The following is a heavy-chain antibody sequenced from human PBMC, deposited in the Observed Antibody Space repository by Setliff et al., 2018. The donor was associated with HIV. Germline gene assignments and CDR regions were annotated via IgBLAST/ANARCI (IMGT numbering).Heavy chain of an antibody. Sequence: ASVKVSCKASGFTFNDYYIHWVRQAPGQGLEWMGRTSPNRDGTNYAQKFQGRVTMTRDTSMRTVYMELRSLTSDDTAVYYCARRGYFDYWGQGTPVTVSS. CDR3: ARRGYFDY. V-gene: IGHV1-2*06. J-gene: IGHJ4*02. CDR2: TSPNRDGT. CDR1: GFTFNDYY.